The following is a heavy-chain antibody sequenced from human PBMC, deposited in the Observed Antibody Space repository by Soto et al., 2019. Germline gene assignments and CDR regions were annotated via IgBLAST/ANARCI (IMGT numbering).Heavy chain of an antibody. D-gene: IGHD7-27*01. V-gene: IGHV4-59*01. CDR1: GGSIRSYF. CDR2: VYHNGNT. Sequence: QMQLQASGPGLVKPSETLSLTCTVSGGSIRSYFWSWIRQAPGKKLEWLGYVYHNGNTNYNPSLRSRLTLSVDASNNRLSLHLKSLTAADADVYYCAVPGPAGLWGRGTLVTVAS. J-gene: IGHJ2*01. CDR3: AVPGPAGL.